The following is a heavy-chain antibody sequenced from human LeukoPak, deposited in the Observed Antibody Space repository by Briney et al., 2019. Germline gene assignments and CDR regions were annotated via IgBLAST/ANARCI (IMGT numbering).Heavy chain of an antibody. J-gene: IGHJ6*02. CDR1: GFTFDNYA. Sequence: SGGSLRLSCAASGFTFDNYAMNWVRQAPGKGLEWVSVISGSGGTTKYADSVKGRFTISRDNSKNTLYLQMNSLRAEDTAVYYCAKETDYDFWSGYSYHYGMDVWGQGTTVTVSS. V-gene: IGHV3-23*01. CDR3: AKETDYDFWSGYSYHYGMDV. CDR2: ISGSGGTT. D-gene: IGHD3-3*01.